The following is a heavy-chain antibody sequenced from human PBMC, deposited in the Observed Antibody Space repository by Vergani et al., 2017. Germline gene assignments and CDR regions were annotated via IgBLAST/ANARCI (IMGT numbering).Heavy chain of an antibody. CDR3: ARARPSNFDYYDSSGYYYVAYYGMDV. CDR2: ISSSSSYI. D-gene: IGHD3-22*01. J-gene: IGHJ6*02. CDR1: GFTFSSYS. V-gene: IGHV3-21*01. Sequence: ELQLVESGGGLVKPGGSLRLSCAASGFTFSSYSMNWVRQAPGKGLEWVSSISSSSSYIYYADSVKGRFTISRDNAKNSLYLQMNSLRAEDTAVYYCARARPSNFDYYDSSGYYYVAYYGMDVWGQXP.